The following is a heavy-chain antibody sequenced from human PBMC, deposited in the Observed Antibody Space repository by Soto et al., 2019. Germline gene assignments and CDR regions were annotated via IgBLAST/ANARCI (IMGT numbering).Heavy chain of an antibody. D-gene: IGHD5-12*01. Sequence: ASVKVSCKASGGTFSSYAISWVRQAPGQGLEWMGGIIPIFGTANYAQKFQGRVTITADESTSTAYMELSSLRSEDTAVYYCARAFRPPEMATIISEDYYYYYGMDVWGQGTTVTVSS. CDR3: ARAFRPPEMATIISEDYYYYYGMDV. CDR1: GGTFSSYA. CDR2: IIPIFGTA. J-gene: IGHJ6*02. V-gene: IGHV1-69*13.